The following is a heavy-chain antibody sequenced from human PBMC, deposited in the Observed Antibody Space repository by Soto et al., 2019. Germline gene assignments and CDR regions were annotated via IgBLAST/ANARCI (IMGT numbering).Heavy chain of an antibody. CDR1: GGTFSSYA. CDR2: IIPIFGTA. D-gene: IGHD2-15*01. CDR3: ARGVEGYCSGGSCYDY. V-gene: IGHV1-69*13. J-gene: IGHJ4*02. Sequence: APVKVSCKASGGTFSSYAISWVRQAPGQGLEWMGGIIPIFGTANYAQKFQGRVTITADESTSTAYMELSSLRSEDTAVYYCARGVEGYCSGGSCYDYWGQGTLVTVSS.